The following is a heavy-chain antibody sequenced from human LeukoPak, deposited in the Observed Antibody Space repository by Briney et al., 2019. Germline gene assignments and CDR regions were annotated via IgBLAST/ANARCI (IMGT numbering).Heavy chain of an antibody. Sequence: GGSLRLSCAASGFTFSSYSMNWVRQAPGKGLEWVSSISSSSSYIYYADSVKGRFTISRDNAKNSLYLQMNSLRAEDTAVYYCARDERFSYSSSSGHFQHWGQGILVTVSS. J-gene: IGHJ1*01. V-gene: IGHV3-21*01. CDR2: ISSSSSYI. CDR3: ARDERFSYSSSSGHFQH. CDR1: GFTFSSYS. D-gene: IGHD6-6*01.